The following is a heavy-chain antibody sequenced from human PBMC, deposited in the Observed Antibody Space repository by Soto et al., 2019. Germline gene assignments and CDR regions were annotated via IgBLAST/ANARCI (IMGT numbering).Heavy chain of an antibody. CDR2: IYYSGST. V-gene: IGHV4-59*08. D-gene: IGHD3-3*01. CDR3: ARGENYDFWSGYHPPYYYYMDV. Sequence: TSETLSLTCTVSGGSISSYYWSWIRQPPGKGLEWIGYIYYSGSTNYNPSLKSRVTISVDTSKNQFSLKLSSVTAADTAVYYCARGENYDFWSGYHPPYYYYMDVWGKGTTVTVSS. J-gene: IGHJ6*03. CDR1: GGSISSYY.